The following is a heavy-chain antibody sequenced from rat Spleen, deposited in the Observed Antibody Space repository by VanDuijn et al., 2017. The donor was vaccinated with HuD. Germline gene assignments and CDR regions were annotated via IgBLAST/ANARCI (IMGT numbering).Heavy chain of an antibody. CDR3: ARDRYYGYNHCYFDF. CDR1: GFSLTSYH. J-gene: IGHJ1*01. V-gene: IGHV2-43*01. Sequence: QVQLKESGPGLVQPSQTLSLTCTVSGFSLTSYHVSWVRQPPGKGLEWMGVIWTGGSTAYNSLHKARLSISRDTSKSQVFLKSNSLQTEDTATYYGARDRYYGYNHCYFDFWGPGTMVTVSS. D-gene: IGHD1-9*01. CDR2: IWTGGST.